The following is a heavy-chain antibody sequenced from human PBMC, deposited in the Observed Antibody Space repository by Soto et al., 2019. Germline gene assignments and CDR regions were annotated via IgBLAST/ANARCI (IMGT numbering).Heavy chain of an antibody. CDR3: ARVGSSPTYYYYGMDV. CDR2: TYYSGST. Sequence: SETLSLTCTVSGGSISSYYWSWIRQPPGKGLEWIGYTYYSGSTNYNPSLKSRVTISVDTSKNQFSLKLSSVTAADTAVYYCARVGSSPTYYYYGMDVWGQGTTVTVSS. V-gene: IGHV4-59*01. J-gene: IGHJ6*02. D-gene: IGHD6-6*01. CDR1: GGSISSYY.